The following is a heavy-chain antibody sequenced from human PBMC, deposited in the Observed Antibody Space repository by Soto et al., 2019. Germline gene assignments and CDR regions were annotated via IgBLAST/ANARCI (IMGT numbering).Heavy chain of an antibody. CDR3: ARDCRGYGPQCYYYYGMDV. CDR2: IIPIFGTA. V-gene: IGHV1-69*13. J-gene: IGHJ6*02. D-gene: IGHD3-22*01. Sequence: SVKVSCKASGGTFSSYAISWVRQAPGQGLEWMGGIIPIFGTANYAQKFQGRVTITADESTSTAYMELSSLRSEDTAVYYCARDCRGYGPQCYYYYGMDVWGQGTTVTVSS. CDR1: GGTFSSYA.